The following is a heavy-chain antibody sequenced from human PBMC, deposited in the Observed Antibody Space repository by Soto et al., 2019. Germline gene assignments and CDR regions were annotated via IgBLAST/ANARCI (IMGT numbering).Heavy chain of an antibody. D-gene: IGHD2-8*02. V-gene: IGHV1-18*01. J-gene: IGHJ4*02. CDR1: GYTFSNYA. CDR2: INTGSGYT. Sequence: QVHLVQSGAEVKKPGSSVRVSCKTSGYTFSNYAISWVRQAPGQGLEWMGWINTGSGYTNYAHDRVTMTKDSSNYTAYREVTRLRSDDTAIYYCARDRVYTGGSDADYWGQGTMVTVSA. CDR3: ARDRVYTGGSDADY.